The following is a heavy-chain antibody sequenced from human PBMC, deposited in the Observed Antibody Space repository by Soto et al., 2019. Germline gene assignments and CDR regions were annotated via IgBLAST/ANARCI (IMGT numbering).Heavy chain of an antibody. D-gene: IGHD3-22*01. V-gene: IGHV1-58*01. Sequence: SVKVSCTASGFNFRTTAVQWVRQARGQRLEWIGWIVVGSGNTNYAQNFQERVTITRDMSTSTAYMDVSSLRAEDTAIYYCAADPYYYDSSDYYSFDQWGQGTLVTVS. CDR3: AADPYYYDSSDYYSFDQ. CDR1: GFNFRTTA. J-gene: IGHJ4*02. CDR2: IVVGSGNT.